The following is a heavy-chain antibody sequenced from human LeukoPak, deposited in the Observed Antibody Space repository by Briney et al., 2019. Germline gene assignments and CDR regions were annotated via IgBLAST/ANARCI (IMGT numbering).Heavy chain of an antibody. D-gene: IGHD2-2*02. CDR3: ARDVSREVSCYTT. Sequence: PGGSLRLSCAASGFTFSSYSMNWVRQAPGKGLEWVSSISSSGKYIYYPDSVKGRFTISRDNAKNSVYLQMNSLRAEDTAVYHCARDVSREVSCYTTWGQGTLVTVSS. J-gene: IGHJ4*02. V-gene: IGHV3-21*01. CDR1: GFTFSSYS. CDR2: ISSSGKYI.